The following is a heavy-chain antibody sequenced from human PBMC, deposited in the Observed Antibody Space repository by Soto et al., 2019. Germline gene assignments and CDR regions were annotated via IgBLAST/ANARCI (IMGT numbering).Heavy chain of an antibody. CDR3: AKTYYDFWSGLLDKPTYYYYGMDV. J-gene: IGHJ6*02. Sequence: GGSLRLSCAASGFTFSSYGMHWVRQAPGKGLEWVAVISYDGSNKYYADSVKGRFTISRDNSKNTLYLQMNSLRAEDTAVYYCAKTYYDFWSGLLDKPTYYYYGMDVWGQGTTVTVSS. CDR1: GFTFSSYG. D-gene: IGHD3-3*01. V-gene: IGHV3-30*18. CDR2: ISYDGSNK.